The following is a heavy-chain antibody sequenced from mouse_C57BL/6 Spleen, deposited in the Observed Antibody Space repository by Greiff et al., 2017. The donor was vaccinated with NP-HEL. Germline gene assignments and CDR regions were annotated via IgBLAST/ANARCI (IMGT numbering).Heavy chain of an antibody. CDR2: ILPGSGST. J-gene: IGHJ4*01. V-gene: IGHV1-9*01. Sequence: VQLQQSGAELMKPGASVKLSCKATGYTFTGYWIEWVKQRPGHGLEWIGEILPGSGSTNYNEKFKGKATFTADTSSNTAYMQLSSLTTEDSAIYYCARWGFSTTGNLYAMDYWGQGTSVTVSS. CDR1: GYTFTGYW. D-gene: IGHD1-1*01. CDR3: ARWGFSTTGNLYAMDY.